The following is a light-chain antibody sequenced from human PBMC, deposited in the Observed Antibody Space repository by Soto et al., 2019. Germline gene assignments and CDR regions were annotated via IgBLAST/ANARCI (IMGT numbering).Light chain of an antibody. Sequence: EIVRAQSPATLSVSPGERATFACRPSQSISSSYLAWYQQKRGQAPRLLMYAASKRATGIPDRFSGSGSGTDFTLTITRLEPEDFAVFYCQQYGTSEIIFGQGTRLEIK. CDR1: QSISSSY. V-gene: IGKV3-20*01. J-gene: IGKJ5*01. CDR2: AAS. CDR3: QQYGTSEII.